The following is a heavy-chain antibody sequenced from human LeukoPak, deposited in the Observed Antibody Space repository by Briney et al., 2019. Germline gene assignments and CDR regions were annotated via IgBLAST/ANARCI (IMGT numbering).Heavy chain of an antibody. Sequence: ASVKVSCKASGYTFTGYYMHWVRQAPGQGLEWMGWINPNSGGTNYAQKFQGRVTMTRDTSISTAYMELSRLRSDDTAVYYCARRIVATTGDHFDYWGQGTLVTVSS. J-gene: IGHJ4*02. CDR3: ARRIVATTGDHFDY. D-gene: IGHD5-12*01. V-gene: IGHV1-2*02. CDR1: GYTFTGYY. CDR2: INPNSGGT.